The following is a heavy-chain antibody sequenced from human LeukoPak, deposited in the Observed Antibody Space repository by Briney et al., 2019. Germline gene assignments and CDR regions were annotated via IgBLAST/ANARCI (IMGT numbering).Heavy chain of an antibody. Sequence: GGSLRLSCAASGFTFSSYTMNWVRQAPGKGLEWVSSISPTGRSTWHADSVKGRFTISRDNAKDSLYLQVSSLRAEDTAMYFCARDFTGESGYSGYWGQGTLVTVSS. J-gene: IGHJ4*02. CDR1: GFTFSSYT. CDR3: ARDFTGESGYSGY. V-gene: IGHV3-21*06. CDR2: ISPTGRST. D-gene: IGHD3-22*01.